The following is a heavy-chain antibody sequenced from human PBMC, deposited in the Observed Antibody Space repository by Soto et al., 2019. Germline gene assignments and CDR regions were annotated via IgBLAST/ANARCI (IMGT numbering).Heavy chain of an antibody. Sequence: PGGSLRLSCAASGFTFSSYWMHWVRQAPGKGLVWVSRINSDGSSTSYADSVKGRFTISRDNSKNTLYLQMNSLRAEDTAVYYCARSPIVVVITDRLDYWGQGTLVTVSS. CDR1: GFTFSSYW. V-gene: IGHV3-74*01. D-gene: IGHD3-22*01. CDR2: INSDGSST. CDR3: ARSPIVVVITDRLDY. J-gene: IGHJ4*02.